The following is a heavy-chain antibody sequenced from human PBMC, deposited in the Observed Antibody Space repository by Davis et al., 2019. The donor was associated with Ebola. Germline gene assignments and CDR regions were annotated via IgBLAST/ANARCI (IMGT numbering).Heavy chain of an antibody. V-gene: IGHV3-9*01. D-gene: IGHD5-18*01. CDR2: ISWNSDSI. Sequence: CAGLRFTFDDSALHSIRQAPGKGLEWVSGISWNSDSIVYADSVKGRFTISRDNSKNTQYLEMNSLRAEDTAVYYCARSVDTPVVPYFDYWGQGALVTVSS. CDR1: RFTFDDSA. J-gene: IGHJ4*02. CDR3: ARSVDTPVVPYFDY.